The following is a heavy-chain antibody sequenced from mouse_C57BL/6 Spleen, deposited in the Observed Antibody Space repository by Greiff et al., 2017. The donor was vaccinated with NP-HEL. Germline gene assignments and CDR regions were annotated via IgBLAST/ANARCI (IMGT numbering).Heavy chain of an antibody. D-gene: IGHD2-5*01. Sequence: VKLQQPGAELVKPGASVKMSCKASGYTFTSYWITWVKQRPGQGLEWIGDIYPGSGSTNYNEKFKSKATLTVDTSSSTAYMQLSSLTSEDSAVYYCARPYYSNFYYAMDYWGQGTSVTVSS. CDR3: ARPYYSNFYYAMDY. CDR1: GYTFTSYW. V-gene: IGHV1-55*01. J-gene: IGHJ4*01. CDR2: IYPGSGST.